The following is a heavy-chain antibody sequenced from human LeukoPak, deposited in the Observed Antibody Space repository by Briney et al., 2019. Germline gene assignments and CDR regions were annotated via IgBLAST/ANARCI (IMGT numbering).Heavy chain of an antibody. V-gene: IGHV4-4*02. D-gene: IGHD3-16*01. CDR1: GGSISGSNW. CDR3: ARGSYYDYVWGSYFDY. CDR2: FYHSGST. J-gene: IGHJ4*02. Sequence: SETLSLTCAVSGGSISGSNWWSWVRQPPGKGLEWIGEFYHSGSTNYNPSLKSRVTISVDKSKNQFSLKLSSVTAADTAVYYCARGSYYDYVWGSYFDYWGQGTLVTVSS.